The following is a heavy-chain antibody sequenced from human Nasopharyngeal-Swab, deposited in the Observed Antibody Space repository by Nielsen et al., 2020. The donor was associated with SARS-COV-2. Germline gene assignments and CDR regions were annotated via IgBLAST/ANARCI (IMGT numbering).Heavy chain of an antibody. D-gene: IGHD6-6*01. CDR3: AKDSSAVRGYFQH. CDR1: GFTFSSYG. CDR2: IWYDGSNK. Sequence: LKISCAASGFTFSSYGMHWVRQAPGKGLEWVAVIWYDGSNKYYADSVKGRFTISRDNSKNTLYLQMNSLRAEDTALYYCAKDSSAVRGYFQHWGQGTLVTVSS. J-gene: IGHJ1*01. V-gene: IGHV3-33*06.